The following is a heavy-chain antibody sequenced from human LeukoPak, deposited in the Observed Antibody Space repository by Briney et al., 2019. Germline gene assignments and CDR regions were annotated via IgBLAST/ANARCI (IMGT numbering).Heavy chain of an antibody. J-gene: IGHJ6*02. CDR3: AKARRNYYGMDV. V-gene: IGHV3-43*01. CDR1: GFTFDDYS. CDR2: VTWDGGTT. Sequence: PGGSLRLSCAASGFTFDDYSMHWVRQAPGKGLEWVSLVTWDGGTTYYADSVKGRFTISRDNTKNSLYLQMNSLRTGDTALYYCAKARRNYYGMDVWGQGTTVTVSS.